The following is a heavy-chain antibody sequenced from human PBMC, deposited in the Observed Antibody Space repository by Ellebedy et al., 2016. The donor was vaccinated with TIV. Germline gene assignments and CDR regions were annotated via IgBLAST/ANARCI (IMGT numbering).Heavy chain of an antibody. J-gene: IGHJ4*02. D-gene: IGHD3-22*01. CDR1: GITFSSYA. CDR3: AINLPGGYYDY. V-gene: IGHV3-23*01. CDR2: IGTGGDT. Sequence: GESLKISCAASGITFSSYAMNWVRQAPGRGLESVSTIGTGGDTYNVESVKGRFTTSRDNSKSKLYLQMNTLRADDTAVYYCAINLPGGYYDYWGQGTLVTVSS.